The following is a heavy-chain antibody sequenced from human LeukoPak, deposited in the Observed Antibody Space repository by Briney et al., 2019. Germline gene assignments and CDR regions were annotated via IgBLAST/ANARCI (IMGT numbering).Heavy chain of an antibody. CDR1: GGSISSDTYF. D-gene: IGHD3-16*01. Sequence: PSQTLSLTCTVSGGSISSDTYFWSWIRQPAGKGLEWIGRISSTGRTDYNPSLTSRVTISIDMSKNQFSMKLSSVTAADTAVYYCARDGGVRLSIRYNWFDPWGQGTLVTVSS. CDR3: ARDGGVRLSIRYNWFDP. J-gene: IGHJ5*02. CDR2: ISSTGRT. V-gene: IGHV4-61*02.